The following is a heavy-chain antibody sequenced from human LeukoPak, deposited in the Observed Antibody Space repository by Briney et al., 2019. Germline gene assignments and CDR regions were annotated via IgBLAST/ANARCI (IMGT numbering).Heavy chain of an antibody. J-gene: IGHJ5*02. CDR2: IIPIFGTA. Sequence: GASVKVSCKASGGTFSSYAISWVRQAPGQGLEWMGRIIPIFGTANYAQRFQGRVTITTDESTSTAYMELSSLRSEDTAVYYCARDFTQGWFDPWGQGALGTVSS. V-gene: IGHV1-69*05. CDR1: GGTFSSYA. CDR3: ARDFTQGWFDP.